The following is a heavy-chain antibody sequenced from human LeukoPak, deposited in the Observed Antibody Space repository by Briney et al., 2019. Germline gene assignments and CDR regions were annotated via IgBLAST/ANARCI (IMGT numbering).Heavy chain of an antibody. V-gene: IGHV4-34*01. Sequence: PSETLSLTGAVYGGSFSGYYWSWIRQPPGKGLEWIGEINHSGSTNYNPSLKSRVTISVDTSKNQFSLKLSSVTAADTAVYYCVREAAAYYYDSSGYYRQTEAFDIWGQGRMVTVSS. CDR2: INHSGST. J-gene: IGHJ3*02. D-gene: IGHD3-22*01. CDR3: VREAAAYYYDSSGYYRQTEAFDI. CDR1: GGSFSGYY.